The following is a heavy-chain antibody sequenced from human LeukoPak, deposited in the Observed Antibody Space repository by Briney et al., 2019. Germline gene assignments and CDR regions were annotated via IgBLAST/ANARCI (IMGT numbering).Heavy chain of an antibody. CDR2: IAPSDSYT. J-gene: IGHJ4*02. Sequence: GESLNVSCKASGYGFSTYWIAWVRQMPGKGLEWVGRIAPSDSYTNYSPSFQGHVTISADKSINTAYLQWSSLKASDTAMYYCARHLRAYSSSWYFDYWGQGTLVTVSS. CDR1: GYGFSTYW. D-gene: IGHD6-13*01. CDR3: ARHLRAYSSSWYFDY. V-gene: IGHV5-10-1*01.